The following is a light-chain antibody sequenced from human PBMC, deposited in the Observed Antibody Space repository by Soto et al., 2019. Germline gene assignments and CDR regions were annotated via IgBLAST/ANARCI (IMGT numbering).Light chain of an antibody. Sequence: QSALTQPPSASGSPGQSVTISCTGTSRDVGAYNYVSWYQQRPGKAPKLIIYEVSNRPSGVPDRFSASKSGNTASLTVSGVQAEDEAYYYFSSLTSRVAYVFGSCTQLTVL. CDR2: EVS. CDR1: SRDVGAYNY. J-gene: IGLJ6*01. V-gene: IGLV2-8*01. CDR3: SSLTSRVAYV.